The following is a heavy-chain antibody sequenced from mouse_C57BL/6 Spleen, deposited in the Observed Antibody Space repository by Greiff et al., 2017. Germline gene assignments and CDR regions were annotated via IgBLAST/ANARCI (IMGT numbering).Heavy chain of an antibody. Sequence: EVQLVESGGGLVKPGGSLKLSCAASGFTFSSYAMSWVRQTPEKRLEWVATISDGGSYTYYPDNVKGRFTISRDNAKNNLDLQMSHLKSEDTAMYYCARGGLTTEAYWGQGTLVTVSA. V-gene: IGHV5-4*01. CDR1: GFTFSSYA. D-gene: IGHD1-1*01. CDR2: ISDGGSYT. J-gene: IGHJ3*01. CDR3: ARGGLTTEAY.